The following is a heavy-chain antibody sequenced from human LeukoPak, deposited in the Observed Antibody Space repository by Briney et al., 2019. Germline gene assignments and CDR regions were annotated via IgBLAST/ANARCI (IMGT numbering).Heavy chain of an antibody. Sequence: GASVKVSCKASGGTFSSYAISWVRQAPGQGLEWMVGIIPIFGTANYAQKFQGRVTITADKSTSTAYMELRSLRSDATAVYYCARGGGSMIVVDDAFDIWGQGTMVTVSS. CDR3: ARGGGSMIVVDDAFDI. CDR2: IIPIFGTA. CDR1: GGTFSSYA. D-gene: IGHD3-22*01. J-gene: IGHJ3*02. V-gene: IGHV1-69*06.